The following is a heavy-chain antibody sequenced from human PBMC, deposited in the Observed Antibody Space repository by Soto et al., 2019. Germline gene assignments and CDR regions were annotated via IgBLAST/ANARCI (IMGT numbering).Heavy chain of an antibody. J-gene: IGHJ6*02. CDR3: ARERAMSRYYYGMDV. CDR1: GGSISSYY. D-gene: IGHD2-2*01. CDR2: IYYSGST. Sequence: QVQLQESGPGLVKPSETLSLTCTVSGGSISSYYWSWIRQPPGKGLEWIGYIYYSGSTNYNPSLTCRVTISVDTSKNQFSLKLSSVTAADTAVYYCARERAMSRYYYGMDVWGQGTTVTVSS. V-gene: IGHV4-59*01.